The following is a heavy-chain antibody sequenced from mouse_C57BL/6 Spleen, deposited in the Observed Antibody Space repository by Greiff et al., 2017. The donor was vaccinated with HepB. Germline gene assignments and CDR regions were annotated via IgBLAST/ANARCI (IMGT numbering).Heavy chain of an antibody. Sequence: VQLQQPGAELVKPGASVKMSCKASGYTFTSYWITWVKQRPGQGLEWIGDIYPGSGSTNYNEKFKSKATLTVDTSSSTAYMQLSSLTSEDSAVYYCARGKNWDVRYFDYWGQGTTLTVSS. J-gene: IGHJ2*01. CDR2: IYPGSGST. CDR3: ARGKNWDVRYFDY. CDR1: GYTFTSYW. D-gene: IGHD4-1*01. V-gene: IGHV1-55*01.